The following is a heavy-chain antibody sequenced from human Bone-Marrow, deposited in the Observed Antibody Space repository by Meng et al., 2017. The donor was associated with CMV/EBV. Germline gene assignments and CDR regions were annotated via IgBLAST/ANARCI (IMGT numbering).Heavy chain of an antibody. CDR1: GFTFSSYG. J-gene: IGHJ4*02. D-gene: IGHD6-19*01. CDR3: AKDPSIAVAHFDY. Sequence: GESLKISCAASGFTFSSYGIHWVRQAPGKGLEWVAFIRYDGSNKYYADSVKGRFTISRDNAKNSLYLQMNSLRAEDTALYYCAKDPSIAVAHFDYWGQGTLVTVSS. CDR2: IRYDGSNK. V-gene: IGHV3-30*02.